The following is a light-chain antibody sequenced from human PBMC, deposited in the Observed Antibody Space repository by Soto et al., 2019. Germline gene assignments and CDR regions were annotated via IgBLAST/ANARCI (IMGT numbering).Light chain of an antibody. CDR2: KAP. Sequence: DIQMTQSPSTLSASVGDRVTITCRASQSISRWLAWYQQSPGKAPKLLSYKAPSLGSGVPSSFSGSGSGTEFTLTIGGMQPDDFANYYCHQYTSSLTFGQGTKVDIK. V-gene: IGKV1-5*03. CDR3: HQYTSSLT. CDR1: QSISRW. J-gene: IGKJ1*01.